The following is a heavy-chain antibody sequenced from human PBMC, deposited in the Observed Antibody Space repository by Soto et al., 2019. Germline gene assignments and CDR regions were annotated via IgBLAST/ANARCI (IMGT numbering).Heavy chain of an antibody. CDR1: GFTFTSYA. Sequence: EVQLLESGGDLVQPGGSLRLSCAASGFTFTSYAMSWIRQAPGTGLEWVSAITGGGDNTYYADSVNGRFTISRDNSKNTLYLQMNSLRAEDTAFYYCTQDGGSRDWLTVNWGQGSLVTVSS. CDR3: TQDGGSRDWLTVN. D-gene: IGHD3-9*01. V-gene: IGHV3-23*01. J-gene: IGHJ4*02. CDR2: ITGGGDNT.